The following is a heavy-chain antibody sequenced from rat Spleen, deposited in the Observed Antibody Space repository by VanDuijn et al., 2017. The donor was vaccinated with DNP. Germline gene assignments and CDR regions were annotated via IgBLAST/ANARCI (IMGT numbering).Heavy chain of an antibody. V-gene: IGHV5-31*01. Sequence: EVQLVESGGDLVQPGRSLKVSCVVSGFTFNNYWMYWIRQVPGKGLEWVASITSSGGSTYYPDSVKGRFTISRDNAKNTLYLQMDSLRSEETATYDCARHAYGYSLNYAMDAWGQGASVTVSS. CDR2: ITSSGGST. J-gene: IGHJ4*01. D-gene: IGHD1-9*01. CDR3: ARHAYGYSLNYAMDA. CDR1: GFTFNNYW.